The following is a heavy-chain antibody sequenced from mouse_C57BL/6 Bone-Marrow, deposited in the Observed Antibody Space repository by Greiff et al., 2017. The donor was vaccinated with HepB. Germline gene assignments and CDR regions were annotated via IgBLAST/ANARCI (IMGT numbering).Heavy chain of an antibody. D-gene: IGHD2-5*01. Sequence: QVQLQQSGAELVRPGASVKLSCKASGYTFTDYYINWVKQRPGQGLEWIARIYPGSGNTYYNEKFKGKATLTAEKSSSTAYMQLSSLTSEDSAVYFCARSSYYSNYEAMDYWGQGTSVTVSS. CDR3: ARSSYYSNYEAMDY. CDR2: IYPGSGNT. J-gene: IGHJ4*01. V-gene: IGHV1-76*01. CDR1: GYTFTDYY.